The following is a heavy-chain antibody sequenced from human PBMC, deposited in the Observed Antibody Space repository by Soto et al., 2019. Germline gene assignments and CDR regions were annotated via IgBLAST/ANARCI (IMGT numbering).Heavy chain of an antibody. J-gene: IGHJ4*02. CDR1: GFTFSSYE. V-gene: IGHV3-48*03. CDR3: ARVRYGPYGGSYFDS. Sequence: GGSLRLSCAASGFTFSSYEMNWVRQAPGKGLEWFSYISGSGSAIYYADSVKGRFTISRDNAKNSLYLQMNSLRAEDTAVYYWARVRYGPYGGSYFDSGGREPR. D-gene: IGHD4-17*01. CDR2: ISGSGSAI.